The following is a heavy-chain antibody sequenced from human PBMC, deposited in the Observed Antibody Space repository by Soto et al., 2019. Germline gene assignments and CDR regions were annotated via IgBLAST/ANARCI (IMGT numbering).Heavy chain of an antibody. Sequence: EVQLLESGGGLVQPGGSLRLSCAASGFTFSSYAMTWVRQAPGKGLEWVSGISTSGDGTYYADSVKGRFTISRDNSKNTLCLQMNSLRAEDTAVYYRATLARTKDFDYWGQGTLVTVSS. CDR3: ATLARTKDFDY. D-gene: IGHD2-8*01. V-gene: IGHV3-23*01. CDR2: ISTSGDGT. CDR1: GFTFSSYA. J-gene: IGHJ4*02.